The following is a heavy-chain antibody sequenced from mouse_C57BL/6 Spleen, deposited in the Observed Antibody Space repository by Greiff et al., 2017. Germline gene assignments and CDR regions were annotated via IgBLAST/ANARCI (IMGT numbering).Heavy chain of an antibody. CDR3: TRDYGGEAWFAY. D-gene: IGHD1-2*01. V-gene: IGHV5-9-1*02. Sequence: EVKLQESGEGLVKPGGSLKLSCAASGFTFSSYAMSWVRQTPEKRLEWVAYISSGGDYIYYADTVKGRFTISRDNARNTLYLQMSSLKSEDTAMYYCTRDYGGEAWFAYWGQGTLVTVSA. CDR2: ISSGGDYI. J-gene: IGHJ3*01. CDR1: GFTFSSYA.